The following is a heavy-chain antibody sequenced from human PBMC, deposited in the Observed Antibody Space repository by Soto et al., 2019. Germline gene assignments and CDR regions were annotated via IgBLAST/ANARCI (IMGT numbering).Heavy chain of an antibody. D-gene: IGHD2-2*01. Sequence: QVQLVQSGAEVKKPGSSVKVSCKASGGTFSNYAFSWVRQAPGQGLEWLGGIMPIFGRADYAQKFRGRVTITADESTTTAHMELSSLRSDDTAVYYCASWFKGASIGGNYYYGMDVWGQGTTVTVSS. CDR2: IMPIFGRA. CDR3: ASWFKGASIGGNYYYGMDV. J-gene: IGHJ6*02. V-gene: IGHV1-69*12. CDR1: GGTFSNYA.